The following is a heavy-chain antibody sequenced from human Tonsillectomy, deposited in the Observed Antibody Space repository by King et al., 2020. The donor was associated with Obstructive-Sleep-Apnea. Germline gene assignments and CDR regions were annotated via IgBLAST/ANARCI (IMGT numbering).Heavy chain of an antibody. CDR3: GSDGQFDL. J-gene: IGHJ2*01. CDR2: ISTNGDIT. V-gene: IGHV3-64D*06. Sequence: VQLVESGGGLVQPGGSLRLSCSGSGFTFSGYGLHWVRQAPGKGLESVSAISTNGDITYYADSVKGRFSISRDDSRNTLYLQMSSLRAEDTAVYYCGSDGQFDLWGRGTLVTVSS. CDR1: GFTFSGYG.